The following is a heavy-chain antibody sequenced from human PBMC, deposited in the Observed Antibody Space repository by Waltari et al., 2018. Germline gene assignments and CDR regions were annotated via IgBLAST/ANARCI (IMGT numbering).Heavy chain of an antibody. V-gene: IGHV4-34*01. CDR3: ARGRRRDFDL. J-gene: IGHJ2*01. CDR2: INHSGIT. Sequence: QVQLQQWGAGLLKPSETLSLTGAVYGGSLSGYYWSWIRQPPGKGLEWIGEINHSGITNYNPSLKSRVTISVDTSKNQCSLKLSSVTAADTAVYYCARGRRRDFDLWGRGTLVTVSS. CDR1: GGSLSGYY.